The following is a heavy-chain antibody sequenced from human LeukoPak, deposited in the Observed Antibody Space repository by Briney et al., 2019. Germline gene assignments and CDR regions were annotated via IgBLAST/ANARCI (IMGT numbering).Heavy chain of an antibody. CDR3: ASLRIGASYYYGMDV. CDR2: INHSGST. V-gene: IGHV4-34*01. CDR1: GGSFSGYY. J-gene: IGHJ6*02. Sequence: SETLSLTCAVYGGSFSGYYRSWIRQPPGKGLEWIGEINHSGSTNYNPSLKSRVTISVDTSKNQFSLKLSSVTAADTAVYYCASLRIGASYYYGMDVWGQGTTVTVSS. D-gene: IGHD3-16*01.